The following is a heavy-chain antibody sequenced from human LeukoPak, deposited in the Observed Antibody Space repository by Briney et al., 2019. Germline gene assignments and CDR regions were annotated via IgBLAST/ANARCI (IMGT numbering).Heavy chain of an antibody. CDR3: AKLGITMIGGV. J-gene: IGHJ6*04. CDR2: ISGSGGRT. D-gene: IGHD3-10*02. CDR1: GFTFSSYV. V-gene: IGHV3-23*01. Sequence: GRSLRLSCAASGFTFSSYVMHWVRQAPGKGLEWVSDISGSGGRTYYADAVKGRFTISRDNAKNSLYLQMNSLRAEDTAVYYCAKLGITMIGGVWGKGTTVTISS.